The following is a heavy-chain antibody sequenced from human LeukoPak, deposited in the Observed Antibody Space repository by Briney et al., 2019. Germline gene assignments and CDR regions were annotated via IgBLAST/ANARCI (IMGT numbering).Heavy chain of an antibody. Sequence: GASVTLSCKASGYTFTSYGISWVRQAPGQGLEWMGWISAYNGNTNYAQKLQARVTMTTDTSTSTAYMELRSLRSDDTAVYYCARDKVRYDFWSGYSPDEYYYYGMDVWGQGTTVTVSS. J-gene: IGHJ6*02. CDR2: ISAYNGNT. CDR1: GYTFTSYG. V-gene: IGHV1-18*01. CDR3: ARDKVRYDFWSGYSPDEYYYYGMDV. D-gene: IGHD3-3*01.